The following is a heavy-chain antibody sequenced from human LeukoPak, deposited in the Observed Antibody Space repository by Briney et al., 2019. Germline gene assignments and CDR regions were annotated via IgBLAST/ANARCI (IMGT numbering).Heavy chain of an antibody. CDR3: ARGPPYYYDSSGYPPYWFDP. D-gene: IGHD3-22*01. Sequence: SETLSLTCTVSGGSISSYYWSWIRQPPGKGLEWIGYIYYSGSTNYNPSLKSRVTISVDTSMNQFSLKLSSVTAADTAVYYCARGPPYYYDSSGYPPYWFDPWGQGTLVTVSS. CDR2: IYYSGST. CDR1: GGSISSYY. J-gene: IGHJ5*02. V-gene: IGHV4-59*01.